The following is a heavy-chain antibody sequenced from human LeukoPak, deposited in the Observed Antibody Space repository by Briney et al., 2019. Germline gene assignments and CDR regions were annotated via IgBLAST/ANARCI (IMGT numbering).Heavy chain of an antibody. CDR2: INHSGST. V-gene: IGHV4-39*07. CDR3: ARGHQRESKDFDY. J-gene: IGHJ4*02. D-gene: IGHD4-11*01. CDR1: GGSISSGSYY. Sequence: SETLSLTCTVSGGSISSGSYYWGWIRQPPGKGLEWIGEINHSGSTNYNPSLKSRVTISVDTSKNQFSLKLSSVTAADTAVYYCARGHQRESKDFDYWGQGTLVTVSS.